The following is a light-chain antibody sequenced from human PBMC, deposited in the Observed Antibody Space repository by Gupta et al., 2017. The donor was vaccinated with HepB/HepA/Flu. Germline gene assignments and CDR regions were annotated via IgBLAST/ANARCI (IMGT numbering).Light chain of an antibody. CDR2: DAS. V-gene: IGKV3-11*01. CDR3: QQRSNWPPVT. Sequence: EIVLTQSPATLSLSPGERATRSCGASQSVSSSLAWYQQKQGQAPRLLIYDASNRDTGIPARFSGSGSGKDFTLTSSSLEPEDFAVYYCQQRSNWPPVTFGGGTKLEIK. J-gene: IGKJ4*01. CDR1: QSVSSS.